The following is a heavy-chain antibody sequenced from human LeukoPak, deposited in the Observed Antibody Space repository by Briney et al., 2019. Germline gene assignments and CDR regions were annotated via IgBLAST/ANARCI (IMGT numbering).Heavy chain of an antibody. CDR3: ARDEWELLHAVDI. V-gene: IGHV1-69*04. D-gene: IGHD1-26*01. Sequence: ASVKVSCKASGGTFSSYAISWVRQAPGQGLEWMGRIIPILGIANYAQKFQGRVTITADKSTSTAYMELSSLRSEDTAVYYCARDEWELLHAVDIWGQGIMVTVSS. CDR2: IIPILGIA. CDR1: GGTFSSYA. J-gene: IGHJ3*02.